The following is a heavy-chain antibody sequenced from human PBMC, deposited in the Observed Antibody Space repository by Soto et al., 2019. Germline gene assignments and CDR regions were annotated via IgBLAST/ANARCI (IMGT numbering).Heavy chain of an antibody. V-gene: IGHV4-34*01. CDR3: ARSGKKWLRLNDAFDI. J-gene: IGHJ3*02. D-gene: IGHD5-12*01. CDR2: INHSGST. Sequence: SETLSLTCAVYGGSFSGYYWSWIRQPPGKGLEWIGEINHSGSTNYNPSLKSRVTISVDTSKNQFSLKLSSVTAADTAVYYCARSGKKWLRLNDAFDIWGQGTMVTVSS. CDR1: GGSFSGYY.